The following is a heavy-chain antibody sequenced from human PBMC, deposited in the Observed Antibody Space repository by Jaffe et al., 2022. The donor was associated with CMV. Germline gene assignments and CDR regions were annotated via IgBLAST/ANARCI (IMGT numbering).Heavy chain of an antibody. V-gene: IGHV3-9*01. CDR1: GFTFDDYA. CDR2: ISWNSGSI. J-gene: IGHJ4*02. Sequence: EVQLVESGGGLVQPGRSLRLSCAASGFTFDDYAMHWVRQAPGKGLEWVSGISWNSGSIGYADSVKGRFTISRDNAKNSLYLQMNSLRAEDTALYYCAKTAAKKVGVWDYWGQGTLVTVSS. CDR3: AKTAAKKVGVWDY. D-gene: IGHD3-16*01.